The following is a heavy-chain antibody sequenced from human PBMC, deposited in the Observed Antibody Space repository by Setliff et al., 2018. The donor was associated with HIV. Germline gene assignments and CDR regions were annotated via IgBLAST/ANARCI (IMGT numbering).Heavy chain of an antibody. CDR1: GFTFSNAW. V-gene: IGHV3-15*01. J-gene: IGHJ3*02. Sequence: KPGGSLRLSCAASGFTFSNAWMSWVRQAPGKGLEWVGRIKSKTDGGTTDYAAPVKGRFTISRDDSKNTLYLQMNSLKTEDTAVYYCTTDVVVAAHDAFDIWGQGTMVTVSS. CDR2: IKSKTDGGTT. D-gene: IGHD2-15*01. CDR3: TTDVVVAAHDAFDI.